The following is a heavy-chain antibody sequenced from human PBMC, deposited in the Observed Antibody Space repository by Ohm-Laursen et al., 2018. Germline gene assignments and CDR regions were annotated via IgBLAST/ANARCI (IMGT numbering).Heavy chain of an antibody. CDR3: ARYWSRGETFDI. Sequence: SVKVSCKASGYTFTGYYMHWVRQAPGQGLEWMGWINPNSGGTNYAQKFQGRVTMTRDTSISTAYMELSRLRSDDTAVYYCARYWSRGETFDIWGQGTLFTVSS. V-gene: IGHV1-2*02. CDR2: INPNSGGT. D-gene: IGHD3-10*01. CDR1: GYTFTGYY. J-gene: IGHJ3*02.